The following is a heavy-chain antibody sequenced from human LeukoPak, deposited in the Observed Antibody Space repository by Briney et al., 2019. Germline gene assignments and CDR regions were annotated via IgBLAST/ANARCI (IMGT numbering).Heavy chain of an antibody. CDR2: INPNSGGT. Sequence: ASVKVSCKASGYTFTGYYMHWVRQAPGQGLEWMGWINPNSGGTNYAQKFQGRVTMTRDTSISTAYMELSRLRSDDTAVYYCATSMVRGVTDLRYWGQGTLVTVSS. J-gene: IGHJ4*02. V-gene: IGHV1-2*02. CDR3: ATSMVRGVTDLRY. D-gene: IGHD3-10*01. CDR1: GYTFTGYY.